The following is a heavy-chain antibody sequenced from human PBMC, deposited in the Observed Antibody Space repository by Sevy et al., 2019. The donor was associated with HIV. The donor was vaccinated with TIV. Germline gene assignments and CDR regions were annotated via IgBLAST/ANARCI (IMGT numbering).Heavy chain of an antibody. D-gene: IGHD3-10*01. J-gene: IGHJ4*02. CDR2: ISSGSSYI. Sequence: GGSLRLSCAASEFTFRDYTMNWVRQTPGKGLEWVSYISSGSSYIRYADSVKGRFTISRDNAENSLYLQMNSLRAEDTGVYYCARDRDYHGSGTYDHWGQGTLVTVSS. CDR3: ARDRDYHGSGTYDH. CDR1: EFTFRDYT. V-gene: IGHV3-21*06.